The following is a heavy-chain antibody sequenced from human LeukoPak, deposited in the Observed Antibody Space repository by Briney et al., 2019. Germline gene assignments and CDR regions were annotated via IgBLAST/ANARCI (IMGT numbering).Heavy chain of an antibody. V-gene: IGHV4-4*07. D-gene: IGHD1-26*01. Sequence: SETLSLTCTLSGGSISSYYWSWIRQPAGKGLEWIGRIYTSGSTDYDPSLKSRVTMSVDTSKNQFSLKLSSVTAADTAVYYCARDWDSDWFDPWGQGTLVTVSS. CDR2: IYTSGST. CDR3: ARDWDSDWFDP. CDR1: GGSISSYY. J-gene: IGHJ5*02.